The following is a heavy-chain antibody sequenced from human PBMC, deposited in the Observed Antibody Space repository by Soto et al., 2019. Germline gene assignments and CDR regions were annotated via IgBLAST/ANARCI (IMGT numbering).Heavy chain of an antibody. V-gene: IGHV1-69*01. CDR3: ARDRNDYGDYGVDY. CDR1: GGTFSSYA. CDR2: IIPIFGTA. Sequence: QVQLVQSGAEVKKPGSSVKVSCKASGGTFSSYAISWVRQAPGQGLEWMGGIIPIFGTANYAQKFQGRVTITADESTSTAYMELSSLRSEDTAVYYCARDRNDYGDYGVDYWGQGTLVTVSS. D-gene: IGHD4-17*01. J-gene: IGHJ4*02.